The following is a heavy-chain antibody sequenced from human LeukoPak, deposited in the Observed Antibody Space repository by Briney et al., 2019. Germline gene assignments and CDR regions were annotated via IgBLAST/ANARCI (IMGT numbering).Heavy chain of an antibody. V-gene: IGHV3-11*01. CDR2: ISISGTTT. J-gene: IGHJ4*02. CDR1: GFIFSDLY. CDR3: AKDILAAGLFFDY. Sequence: GGSLRLSCAASGFIFSDLYMGWIRQAPGKGLEWVSYISISGTTTNYADSVKGRLTISRDDARNSLYLQMNSLRAEDTAVYYCAKDILAAGLFFDYWGQGTLVTVSS. D-gene: IGHD6-13*01.